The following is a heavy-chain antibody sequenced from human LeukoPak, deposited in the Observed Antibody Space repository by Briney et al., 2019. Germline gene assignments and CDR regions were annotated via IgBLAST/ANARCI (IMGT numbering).Heavy chain of an antibody. D-gene: IGHD4-23*01. CDR3: AKDRTTVVTPYYFDY. Sequence: GGSLRLSCEASGFTFRDYAMNWVRQAPGKGLEWVSAISGSGGSTYYADSVKGRFAISRDNSKNTLYLQMNSLRAEDAAVYYCAKDRTTVVTPYYFDYWGQGTLVTVSS. CDR1: GFTFRDYA. J-gene: IGHJ4*02. V-gene: IGHV3-23*01. CDR2: ISGSGGST.